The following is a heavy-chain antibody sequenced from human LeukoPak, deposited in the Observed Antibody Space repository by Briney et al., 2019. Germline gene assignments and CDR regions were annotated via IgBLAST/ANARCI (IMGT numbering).Heavy chain of an antibody. CDR2: ISGGGGRT. CDR1: GFTFDNYA. CDR3: AKGYDFWSGSPFDY. Sequence: GGSLRLSCAASGFTFDNYAMSWVRQAPGRGLEWLSAISGGGGRTYYADSVKGRFTISRDNSKNTLYLQMHSLRAEDTAVYYCAKGYDFWSGSPFDYWGQGTLVTVSS. J-gene: IGHJ4*02. V-gene: IGHV3-23*01. D-gene: IGHD3-3*01.